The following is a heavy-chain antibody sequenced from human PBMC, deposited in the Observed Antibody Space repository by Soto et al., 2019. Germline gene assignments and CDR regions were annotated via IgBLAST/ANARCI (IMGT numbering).Heavy chain of an antibody. CDR3: ASIPIERAKIFDAFGI. J-gene: IGHJ3*02. CDR1: GYSFTSYW. V-gene: IGHV5-51*01. CDR2: IYPGDSDT. D-gene: IGHD5-12*01. Sequence: PGESLKISCKGSGYSFTSYWIGWVRQMPGKGLEWMGIIYPGDSDTRYSPSFQGQVTISADKSISTAYLQWSSMKASDTAMYYWASIPIERAKIFDAFGISRQGTMVTVS.